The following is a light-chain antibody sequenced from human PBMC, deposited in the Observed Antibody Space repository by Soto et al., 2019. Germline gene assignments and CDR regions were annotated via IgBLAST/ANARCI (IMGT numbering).Light chain of an antibody. Sequence: DIQMTQSPSSLSASVGDRVTITCRASQSISSYLNWYQQKPGKAPKLLIYAASSLQSGVPSRFSGSGSGTDFTLTISSLQPEDFATYYCQQSYSTLVAFGTGTTVPIK. CDR1: QSISSY. CDR2: AAS. J-gene: IGKJ3*01. V-gene: IGKV1-39*01. CDR3: QQSYSTLVA.